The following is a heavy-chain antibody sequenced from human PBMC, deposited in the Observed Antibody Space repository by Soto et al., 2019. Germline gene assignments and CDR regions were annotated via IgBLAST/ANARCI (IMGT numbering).Heavy chain of an antibody. CDR2: INPSGGST. CDR3: ARGSGYSSSWPLYYYYYYGMDV. CDR1: GYTFTSYY. V-gene: IGHV1-46*01. Sequence: ASVKVSYKASGYTFTSYYMHWVRQAPGQGLEWMGIINPSGGSTSYAQKFQGRVTMTRDTSTSTVYMELSSLRSEDTAVYYCARGSGYSSSWPLYYYYYYGMDVWGQGTTVTVSS. D-gene: IGHD6-13*01. J-gene: IGHJ6*02.